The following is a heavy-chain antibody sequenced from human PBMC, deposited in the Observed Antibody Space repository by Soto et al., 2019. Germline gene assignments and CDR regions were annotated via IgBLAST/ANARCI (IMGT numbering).Heavy chain of an antibody. CDR1: GFTFSSYA. V-gene: IGHV3-30-3*01. D-gene: IGHD2-15*01. Sequence: QVQLVESGGGVVQPGRSLRLSCAASGFTFSSYAMHWVRQAPGKGLEWVAGISYDGSNKYYEDSVKRRFTISRDNSKKTLYLQMNSLRAEDTAVYYCNGAGYCSGGSCYYGEDGMDVWGQGTTVTVSS. CDR3: NGAGYCSGGSCYYGEDGMDV. J-gene: IGHJ6*02. CDR2: ISYDGSNK.